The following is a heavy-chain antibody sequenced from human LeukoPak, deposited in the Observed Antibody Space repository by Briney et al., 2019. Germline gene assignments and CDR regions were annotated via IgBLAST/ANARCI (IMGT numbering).Heavy chain of an antibody. Sequence: PSETLSLTCSVSGGSVNSYYWSWIRQPPGKGLEWIGYIYTTGRTNYNPSLKSRVTISVDTSKNQSSLKLSSVTAADTAVYFCAKILGSGVWYGFDIWAQGTMVTVSS. J-gene: IGHJ3*02. V-gene: IGHV4-4*09. CDR2: IYTTGRT. CDR1: GGSVNSYY. CDR3: AKILGSGVWYGFDI. D-gene: IGHD7-27*01.